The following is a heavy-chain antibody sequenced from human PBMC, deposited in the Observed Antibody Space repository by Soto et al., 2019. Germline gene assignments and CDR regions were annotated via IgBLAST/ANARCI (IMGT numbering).Heavy chain of an antibody. D-gene: IGHD1-26*01. J-gene: IGHJ6*02. Sequence: QVQLVQSGAEVKKPGSSVKVSCKASGGTFSSYAISWVRQAPGQGLEWMGGIIPIFGTANYAQKFQGRVTITADESTSTAYMELSSLRSEDTAVYYCARDSPVGASYYYYYYGMDVWGQGTTVTVSS. CDR1: GGTFSSYA. CDR2: IIPIFGTA. CDR3: ARDSPVGASYYYYYYGMDV. V-gene: IGHV1-69*01.